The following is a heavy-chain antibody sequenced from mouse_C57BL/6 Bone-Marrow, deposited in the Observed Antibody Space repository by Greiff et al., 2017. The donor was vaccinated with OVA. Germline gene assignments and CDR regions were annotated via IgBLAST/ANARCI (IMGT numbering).Heavy chain of an antibody. CDR2: INPSTGGT. CDR3: AIYYDYPWFAY. J-gene: IGHJ3*01. D-gene: IGHD2-4*01. CDR1: GYSFTGYY. Sequence: EVQLVESGPELVKPGASVKISCKASGYSFTGYYMNWVKQSPEKSLEWIGEINPSTGGTTYNQKFKAKATLTVDKSSSTAYMQLKSLTSEDSAVYYCAIYYDYPWFAYWGQGTLVTVSA. V-gene: IGHV1-42*01.